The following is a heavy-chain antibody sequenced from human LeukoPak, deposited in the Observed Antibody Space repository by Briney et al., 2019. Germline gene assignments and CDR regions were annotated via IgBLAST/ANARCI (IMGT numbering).Heavy chain of an antibody. CDR1: GGSISTSSYY. Sequence: PSETLSLTCTVSGGSISTSSYYWGWIRQPPGKGLEWIGSIYYSGSTYYNPSLKSRVTISVDTSKNQFSLKLSSVTAADTAVYYCARHMSSGYYSRYYFDYWGQGTLVTVSS. D-gene: IGHD3-22*01. J-gene: IGHJ4*02. V-gene: IGHV4-39*07. CDR2: IYYSGST. CDR3: ARHMSSGYYSRYYFDY.